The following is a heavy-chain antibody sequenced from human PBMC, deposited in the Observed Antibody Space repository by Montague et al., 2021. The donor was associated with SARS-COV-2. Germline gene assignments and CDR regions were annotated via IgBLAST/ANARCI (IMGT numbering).Heavy chain of an antibody. CDR2: IYTSGST. Sequence: SETLSLTCTVSGGSISSYYWSWIRQPAGKGLEWIGRIYTSGSTNYNPSLKSRVTMSVDTSKNQFSLKLSSVTAADTAVYYCARGGSYSSGWYGVDHYYGMDVWGQGTTVTVSS. J-gene: IGHJ6*02. D-gene: IGHD6-19*01. V-gene: IGHV4-4*07. CDR3: ARGGSYSSGWYGVDHYYGMDV. CDR1: GGSISSYY.